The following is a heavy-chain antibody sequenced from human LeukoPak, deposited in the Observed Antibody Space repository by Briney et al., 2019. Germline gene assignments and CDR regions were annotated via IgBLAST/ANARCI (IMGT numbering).Heavy chain of an antibody. Sequence: GGSLRLSCAASGFTFSSYWMHWVRQAPGKGLVRVSRINSDGSSTSYADSVKGRFTISRDNAKNTLYLQMNSLRAEDTAVYYCARAVPLWFGEPYFDYWGQGTLVTVSS. CDR1: GFTFSSYW. CDR2: INSDGSST. CDR3: ARAVPLWFGEPYFDY. V-gene: IGHV3-74*01. J-gene: IGHJ4*02. D-gene: IGHD3-10*01.